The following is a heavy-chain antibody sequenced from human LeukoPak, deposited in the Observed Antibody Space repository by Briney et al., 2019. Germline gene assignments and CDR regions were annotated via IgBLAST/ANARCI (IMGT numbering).Heavy chain of an antibody. D-gene: IGHD1-14*01. J-gene: IGHJ4*02. CDR1: GGSISSSSYY. CDR2: IYTSGST. CDR3: ARATTEPRLAFDY. Sequence: SETLSLTCTVSGGSISSSSYYWGWIRQPPGKGLEWIGRIYTSGSTNYNPSLKSRVTISVDTSKNQFSLKLSSVTAADTAVYYCARATTEPRLAFDYWGQGTLVTVSS. V-gene: IGHV4-39*07.